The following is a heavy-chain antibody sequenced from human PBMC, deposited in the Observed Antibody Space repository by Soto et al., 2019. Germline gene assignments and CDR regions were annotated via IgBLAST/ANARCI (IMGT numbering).Heavy chain of an antibody. Sequence: PGGSLRLSCAASGFTFSSYAMSWVRQAPGKGLEWVSAISGSGGSTYYADSVKGRFTISRDNSKNTLYLQMNSLRAEDTAVYYCAKQVGATGGAYYYGMGVWGQGTRGTVSS. CDR3: AKQVGATGGAYYYGMGV. D-gene: IGHD1-26*01. J-gene: IGHJ6*02. CDR2: ISGSGGST. CDR1: GFTFSSYA. V-gene: IGHV3-23*01.